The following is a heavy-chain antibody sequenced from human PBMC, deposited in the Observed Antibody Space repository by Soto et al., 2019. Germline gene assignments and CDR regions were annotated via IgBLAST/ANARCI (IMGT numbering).Heavy chain of an antibody. D-gene: IGHD2-2*01. J-gene: IGHJ4*02. Sequence: QLQLQESGPGLVKPSETLSLTCTVSGGSISSSSYYWGWIRQPPGKGLEWIGSIYYSGSTYYNPSLKSRVTISVDTSKNQFSLKLSSVTAADTAVYYCASLRYCSSTSCPDYWGQGTLVTVSS. CDR2: IYYSGST. CDR1: GGSISSSSYY. V-gene: IGHV4-39*01. CDR3: ASLRYCSSTSCPDY.